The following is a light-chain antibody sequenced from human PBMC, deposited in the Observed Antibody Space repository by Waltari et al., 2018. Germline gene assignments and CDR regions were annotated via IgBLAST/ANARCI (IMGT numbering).Light chain of an antibody. V-gene: IGLV2-23*01. CDR1: SSYVWGSNL. CDR2: EGS. J-gene: IGLJ1*01. CDR3: CSYAGRSTLEV. Sequence: QSALTQPASVSGSPGQSITISCPGTSSYVWGSNLVSWYQQHPGKAPKLLIFEGSKRPSGVSKRFSGSKSGNTASLTISGLQAEDEADYYCCSYAGRSTLEVFGTGTKVTVL.